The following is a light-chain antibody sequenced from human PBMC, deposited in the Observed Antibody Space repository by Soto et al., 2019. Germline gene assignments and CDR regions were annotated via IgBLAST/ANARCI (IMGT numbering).Light chain of an antibody. CDR3: SSYTSSYTYV. J-gene: IGLJ1*01. Sequence: QSVLTQPAPLSGFPGQSVTLSCAGTSRDVGGYNFVSWYQQHPGKAPQLMIYDVSSRPSGVSNRFSGSKSGNTASLTISGLQAEDEADYYCSSYTSSYTYVFGTGTKVTVL. CDR1: SRDVGGYNF. CDR2: DVS. V-gene: IGLV2-14*03.